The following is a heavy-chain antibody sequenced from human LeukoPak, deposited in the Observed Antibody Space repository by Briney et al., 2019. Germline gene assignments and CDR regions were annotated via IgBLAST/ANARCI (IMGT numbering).Heavy chain of an antibody. CDR1: GGSITSYF. J-gene: IGHJ4*02. CDR3: ARRAVAGNYFDY. V-gene: IGHV4-4*08. Sequence: SETLSLTCTVSGGSITSYFWSWIRQPPGKGLEWIGYIYSSGSTTYNPSLKSRVTISVDTSTNQFFLKLTSVTAADTAVYYCARRAVAGNYFDYWGQGTLVTDSS. D-gene: IGHD6-19*01. CDR2: IYSSGST.